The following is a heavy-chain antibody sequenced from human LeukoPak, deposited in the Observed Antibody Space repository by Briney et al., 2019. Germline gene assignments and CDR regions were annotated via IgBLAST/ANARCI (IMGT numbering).Heavy chain of an antibody. Sequence: ASETLSLACTVSGASISSSNWLSWVRQPPGKGLEWIGEIYHSGSTNYNPSLKSRVTISVDNSKNQFSLKMSSMTAADTAVYYCARAGWYTLDNWGQGTLVTVSS. V-gene: IGHV4-4*02. CDR1: GASISSSNW. CDR3: ARAGWYTLDN. D-gene: IGHD2-15*01. J-gene: IGHJ4*02. CDR2: IYHSGST.